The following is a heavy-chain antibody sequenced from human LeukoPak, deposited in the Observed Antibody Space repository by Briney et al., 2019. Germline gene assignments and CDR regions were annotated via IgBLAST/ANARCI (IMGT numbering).Heavy chain of an antibody. Sequence: GTSVKVSCKASGFTFTNSAVQWVRQARGQRLEWMGWVVVGSGNTSYAQKFQERVTITRDMSTSTAYMELSSLRSEDTAVYYCARASTGGVSILALDWGQGTLVTVSS. D-gene: IGHD3-16*01. J-gene: IGHJ4*02. CDR3: ARASTGGVSILALD. V-gene: IGHV1-58*01. CDR1: GFTFTNSA. CDR2: VVVGSGNT.